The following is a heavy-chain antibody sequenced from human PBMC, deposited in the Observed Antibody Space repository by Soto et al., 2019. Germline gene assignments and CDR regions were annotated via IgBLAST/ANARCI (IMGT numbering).Heavy chain of an antibody. CDR1: GFTFSSYG. CDR2: ISYDGSKK. Sequence: PGGSLRLSCEASGFTFSSYGMHWVRQAPGKGLEWVAVISYDGSKKYYADSVKGRFTISRDNSKNTLYLLMNSLRAEDRAVYYCANVEGGAYPDFDLWGQGTLVTVSS. D-gene: IGHD1-26*01. CDR3: ANVEGGAYPDFDL. J-gene: IGHJ4*02. V-gene: IGHV3-30*18.